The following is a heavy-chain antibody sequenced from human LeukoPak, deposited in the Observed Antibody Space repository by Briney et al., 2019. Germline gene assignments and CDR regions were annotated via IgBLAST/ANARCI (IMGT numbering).Heavy chain of an antibody. CDR2: IYYSGST. D-gene: IGHD5-12*01. V-gene: IGHV4-59*11. CDR1: GGSISSHY. J-gene: IGHJ6*03. CDR3: ARGDIVATITPGGYYYYYYMDV. Sequence: SETLSLTCTVSGGSISSHYWSWIRQPPGKGLEWIGYIYYSGSTSYNPSLKSRVTISVDTSKNQFSLKLSSVTAADTAVYYCARGDIVATITPGGYYYYYYMDVWGKGTTVTVSS.